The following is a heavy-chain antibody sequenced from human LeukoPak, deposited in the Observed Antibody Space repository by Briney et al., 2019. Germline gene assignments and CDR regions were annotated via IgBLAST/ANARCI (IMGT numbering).Heavy chain of an antibody. CDR3: AREYDSSWPS. Sequence: GGSLRLSCAASGFTFSSYAMSWVRQAPGKGLEWVSAISDNSGRTYYADSVKGRFTISRDNSKNTLFVQMNSLRAGDTAVYYCAREYDSSWPSWGQGTLVTVSS. CDR1: GFTFSSYA. CDR2: ISDNSGRT. V-gene: IGHV3-23*01. D-gene: IGHD3-22*01. J-gene: IGHJ5*02.